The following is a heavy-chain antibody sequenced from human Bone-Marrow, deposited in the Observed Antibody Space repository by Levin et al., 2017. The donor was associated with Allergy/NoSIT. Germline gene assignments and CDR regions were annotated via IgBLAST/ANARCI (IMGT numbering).Heavy chain of an antibody. CDR3: ARYGSGSHYLHEYYFDY. Sequence: GGSLRLSCAASGFTFNNYGMHWVRQAPGKGLEWLAVISYDGSNKYYVDSVKDRFTISRDQSKNTLYLQMNSRRVEDTGVYYCARYGSGSHYLHEYYFDYWGQGTLVTVSS. D-gene: IGHD3-10*01. CDR2: ISYDGSNK. V-gene: IGHV3-30*03. CDR1: GFTFNNYG. J-gene: IGHJ4*02.